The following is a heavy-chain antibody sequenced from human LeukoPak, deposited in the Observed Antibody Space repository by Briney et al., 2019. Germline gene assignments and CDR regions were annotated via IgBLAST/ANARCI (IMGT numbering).Heavy chain of an antibody. Sequence: EASVKVSCKASGGTFSSYAISWVRQAPGQGLEWMGRIIPILGIANYAQKFQGRVTITADKSTSTAYMELSSLRSEDTAVYYCTREIGGQFDPWGQGTLVTVSS. J-gene: IGHJ5*02. CDR2: IIPILGIA. CDR1: GGTFSSYA. D-gene: IGHD3-16*01. V-gene: IGHV1-69*04. CDR3: TREIGGQFDP.